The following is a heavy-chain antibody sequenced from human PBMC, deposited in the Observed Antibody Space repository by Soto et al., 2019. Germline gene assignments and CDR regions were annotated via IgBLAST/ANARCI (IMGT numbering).Heavy chain of an antibody. CDR2: ISAYNGNT. CDR3: ARDNYYDSSGHRYYYGMDV. J-gene: IGHJ6*02. Sequence: ASVKVSCKASGYTFTSYGISWVRQAPGQGLEWMGWISAYNGNTNYAQKLQGRVTMTTDTSTSTAYMELSSLRSDDTAVYYCARDNYYDSSGHRYYYGMDVWGQAPTVTVSS. V-gene: IGHV1-18*01. CDR1: GYTFTSYG. D-gene: IGHD3-22*01.